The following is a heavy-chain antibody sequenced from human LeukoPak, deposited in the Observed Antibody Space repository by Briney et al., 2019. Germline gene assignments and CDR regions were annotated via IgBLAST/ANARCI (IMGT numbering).Heavy chain of an antibody. CDR3: ARNRATNDY. CDR2: MKDDGNEI. Sequence: GGSLRLSCTASGFTFKNYRMTWVRQAPGKGLEWVASMKDDGNEIQYVDSVKGRFTISRDNAKNSLYLQMNNLRAEDTAVYYCARNRATNDYRGQGTLVTVSS. J-gene: IGHJ4*02. CDR1: GFTFKNYR. V-gene: IGHV3-7*01. D-gene: IGHD1-26*01.